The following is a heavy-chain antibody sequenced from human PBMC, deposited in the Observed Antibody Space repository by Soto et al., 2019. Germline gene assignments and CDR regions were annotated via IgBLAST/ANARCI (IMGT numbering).Heavy chain of an antibody. CDR2: MYYSRST. CDR3: ARGGDTAMVLFDY. J-gene: IGHJ4*02. D-gene: IGHD5-18*01. CDR1: GDSISISSYY. Sequence: SETLSLTCTISGDSISISSYYWAWIRQPPGKGLEWIGSMYYSRSTYNNPSLKSRVTMSVDTPKKQFSLILSSVTAADTAVYYGARGGDTAMVLFDYWGQGTLVTVSS. V-gene: IGHV4-39*02.